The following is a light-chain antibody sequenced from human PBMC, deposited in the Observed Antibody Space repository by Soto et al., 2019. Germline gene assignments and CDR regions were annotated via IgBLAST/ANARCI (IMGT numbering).Light chain of an antibody. CDR1: NSDVGGYNY. V-gene: IGLV2-14*03. J-gene: IGLJ1*01. Sequence: QSVLTQPASVSGSPGQSITISCTGTNSDVGGYNYVSWYQQHPGKAPKLMIYDVSNRPSGVSNRFSGSKSGNTASLTISGLQAEDEADYYCSSYTSSSTYVFGTGTKLTVL. CDR2: DVS. CDR3: SSYTSSSTYV.